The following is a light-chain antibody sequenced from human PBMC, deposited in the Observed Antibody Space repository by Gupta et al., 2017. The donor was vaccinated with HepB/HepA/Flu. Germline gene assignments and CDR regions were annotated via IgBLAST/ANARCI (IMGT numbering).Light chain of an antibody. J-gene: IGLJ2*01. CDR1: MSYVGNYNY. Sequence: QSALTQPRSVSGSPGQSVTTSCTGTMSYVGNYNYVSWYQHHPGKAPKLIIYDVTQRPSGVPDRFSGSKSGSTASLTISRLQAEDEADYYCGSQVGSVVFGGGTKLTVL. CDR3: GSQVGSVV. V-gene: IGLV2-11*01. CDR2: DVT.